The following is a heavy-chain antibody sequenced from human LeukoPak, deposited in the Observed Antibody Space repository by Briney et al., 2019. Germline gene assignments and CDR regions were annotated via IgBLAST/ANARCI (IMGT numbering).Heavy chain of an antibody. CDR2: IIPIFGTA. V-gene: IGHV1-69*13. CDR1: GGTFSSYA. CDR3: ARSLYYYDSSGYLFFDY. D-gene: IGHD3-22*01. J-gene: IGHJ4*02. Sequence: SVKASCKASGGTFSSYAISWVRQAPGQGLEWMGGIIPIFGTANYAQKFQGRVTITADESTSTAYMELSSLRSEDTAVYYCARSLYYYDSSGYLFFDYWGQGTLVTVSS.